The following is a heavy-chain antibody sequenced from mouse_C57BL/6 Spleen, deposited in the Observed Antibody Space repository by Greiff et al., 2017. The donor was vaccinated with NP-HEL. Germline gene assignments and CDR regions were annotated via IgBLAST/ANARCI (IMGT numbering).Heavy chain of an antibody. CDR1: GFTFTSYA. CDR2: ISSGGDYI. D-gene: IGHD1-3*01. Sequence: EVQLLESGDGLVKPGGSLKLSCAASGFTFTSYAMSWVRQTPAKRLEWVAYISSGGDYIYYADTVKGRFTISRDTARHTLYLQMSSLKSEDTAMYYCTRDREKSNWYLDDWGQGTTVTVSS. V-gene: IGHV5-9-1*02. J-gene: IGHJ1*01. CDR3: TRDREKSNWYLDD.